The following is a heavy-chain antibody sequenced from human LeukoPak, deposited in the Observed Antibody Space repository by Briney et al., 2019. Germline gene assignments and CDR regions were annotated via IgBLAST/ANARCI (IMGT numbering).Heavy chain of an antibody. V-gene: IGHV4-4*07. J-gene: IGHJ5*02. Sequence: PSETLSLTCTVSGGSLSSYYWSWLRQPAGKGLQWIGRIYTSGNTNYNPSLKSRVTMSLDMSKNQFSLKLSSVTAADTAVYYCARDLKSVAGRGGWFDPWGQGTLVTVSS. CDR3: ARDLKSVAGRGGWFDP. CDR1: GGSLSSYY. D-gene: IGHD6-13*01. CDR2: IYTSGNT.